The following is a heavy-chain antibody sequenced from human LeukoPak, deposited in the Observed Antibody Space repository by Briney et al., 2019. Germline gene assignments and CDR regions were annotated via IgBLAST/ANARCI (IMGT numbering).Heavy chain of an antibody. D-gene: IGHD5-24*01. CDR1: GFTFSSYS. Sequence: PGGSLRLSCAASGFTFSSYSMNWVRQAPGKGLEWVSSISSSSSYIYYADSVKGRFTISRDNAKNSLYLQMNSLRAEDTAVYYCARPLEMATADDAFDIWGQGTMVTVSS. V-gene: IGHV3-21*01. J-gene: IGHJ3*02. CDR2: ISSSSSYI. CDR3: ARPLEMATADDAFDI.